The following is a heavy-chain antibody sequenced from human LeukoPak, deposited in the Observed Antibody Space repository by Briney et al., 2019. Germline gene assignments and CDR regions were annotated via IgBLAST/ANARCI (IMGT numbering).Heavy chain of an antibody. CDR1: GYSISSGYY. V-gene: IGHV4-30-4*08. CDR3: ASLLLQTLFDY. CDR2: IYYSGST. Sequence: SETLSLTCAVSGYSISSGYYWSWIRQPPGKGLEWIGYIYYSGSTYYNPSLKSRVTISVDTSKNQFSLKLSSVTAADTAVYYCASLLLQTLFDYWGQGTLVTVSS. J-gene: IGHJ4*02. D-gene: IGHD2-15*01.